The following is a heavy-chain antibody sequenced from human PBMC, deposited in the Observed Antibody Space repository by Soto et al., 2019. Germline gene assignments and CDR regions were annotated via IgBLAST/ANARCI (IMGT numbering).Heavy chain of an antibody. CDR3: ARDKSQYLYYFDY. CDR1: GYTFTSYD. Sequence: ASVKVSCKASGYTFTSYDINWVRQATGQGLEWMGWMNPNSGNTDYAQKLQGRVTMTRDTSISTAYMELRSLRSDDTAVYYCARDKSQYLYYFDYWGQGTLVTVSS. V-gene: IGHV1-8*01. CDR2: MNPNSGNT. J-gene: IGHJ4*02.